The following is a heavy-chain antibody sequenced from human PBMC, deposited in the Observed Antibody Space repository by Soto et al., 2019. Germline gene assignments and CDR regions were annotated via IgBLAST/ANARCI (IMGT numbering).Heavy chain of an antibody. V-gene: IGHV3-66*01. CDR3: ARGSTLDGVRGVKLGVYFDY. D-gene: IGHD3-10*01. Sequence: GGSLRLSCAASGFTVSSNYMSWVRQAPGKGLEWVSVIYSGGSTYYADSVKGRFTISRDNSKNTLYLQMNSLRAEDTAVYYCARGSTLDGVRGVKLGVYFDYWGQGTLVTVSS. J-gene: IGHJ4*02. CDR2: IYSGGST. CDR1: GFTVSSNY.